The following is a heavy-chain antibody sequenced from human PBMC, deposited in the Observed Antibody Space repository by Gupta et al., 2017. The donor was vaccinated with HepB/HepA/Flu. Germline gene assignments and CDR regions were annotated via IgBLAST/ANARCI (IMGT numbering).Heavy chain of an antibody. J-gene: IGHJ4*02. V-gene: IGHV3-23*01. CDR2: ISGSGGST. CDR1: GLTFSSYA. CDR3: AKLGPGLLVYVGIADY. D-gene: IGHD2-8*01. Sequence: EVPLLESGGVLLHPGGSLRLSCSASGLTFSSYAMSWVRQAPGKGLEWVSGISGSGGSTNYADSVKCRFTISRDNSKKTLSLQRNSLSDEDTAVDYWAKLGPGLLVYVGIADYWGQGSRGSVSS.